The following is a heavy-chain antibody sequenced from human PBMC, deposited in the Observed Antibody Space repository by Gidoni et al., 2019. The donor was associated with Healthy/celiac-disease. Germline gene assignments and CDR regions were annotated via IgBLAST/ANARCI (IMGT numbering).Heavy chain of an antibody. CDR1: GGSFSGYY. J-gene: IGHJ5*02. D-gene: IGHD2-15*01. CDR2: INHSGST. Sequence: QVQLQQWGAGLFKPSETLSLTCAVYGGSFSGYYWSWIRQPPGKGLEWIGEINHSGSTNYNPSLKSRVTISVDTSKNQFSLKLSSVTAADTAVYYCARARGYCSGGSCYNWFDPWGQGTLVTVSS. V-gene: IGHV4-34*01. CDR3: ARARGYCSGGSCYNWFDP.